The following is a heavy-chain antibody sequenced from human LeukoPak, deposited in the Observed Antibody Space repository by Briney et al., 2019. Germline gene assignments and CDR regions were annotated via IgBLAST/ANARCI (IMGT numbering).Heavy chain of an antibody. J-gene: IGHJ4*02. CDR3: ARALGPAYTKPHGH. Sequence: ASVKVSCKASGYIFTSYYIHWVRQAPGQGLEWMGMINPSGGSATYAQKFPGRVTMTRDTSTSTVYMDLSSLRSEDTAVYYCARALGPAYTKPHGHWGQGTLVTVSS. CDR2: INPSGGSA. V-gene: IGHV1-46*01. D-gene: IGHD2-2*02. CDR1: GYIFTSYY.